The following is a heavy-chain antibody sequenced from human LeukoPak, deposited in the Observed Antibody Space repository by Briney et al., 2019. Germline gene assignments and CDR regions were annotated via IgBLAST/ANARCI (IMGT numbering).Heavy chain of an antibody. V-gene: IGHV7-4-1*02. CDR2: INTNTGNP. CDR3: ARDAYGSWFVDYYYYMDV. CDR1: GYTFTSYA. J-gene: IGHJ6*03. Sequence: ASVKVSCKACGYTFTSYAMNWVRQAPGQGLEWMGGINTNTGNPTYAQGFTGRFVFSLDTSVSTAYLQISSLKAEDTAVYYCARDAYGSWFVDYYYYMDVWGKGTTVTVSS. D-gene: IGHD6-13*01.